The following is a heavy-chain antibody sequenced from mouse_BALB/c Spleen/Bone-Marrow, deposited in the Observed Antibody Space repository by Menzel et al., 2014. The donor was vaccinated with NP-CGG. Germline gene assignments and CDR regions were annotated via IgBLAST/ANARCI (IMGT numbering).Heavy chain of an antibody. CDR1: GYTFTSYW. CDR2: IDPSDSYT. V-gene: IGHV1S127*01. J-gene: IGHJ3*01. CDR3: TRMWAY. Sequence: QVQLQQSGAELVKPGASVKMSCKASGYTFTSYWMHWVKQRPGQGLEWIGTIDPSDSYTSYNQKFKGKATLTVDTSSSTAYMQLSNLTSEDSAVYYCTRMWAYWGQGTLVTVSA.